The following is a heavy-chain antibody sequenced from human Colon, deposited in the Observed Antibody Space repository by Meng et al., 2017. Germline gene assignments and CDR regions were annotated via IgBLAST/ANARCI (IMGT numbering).Heavy chain of an antibody. V-gene: IGHV1-46*01. CDR2: INPSGGST. CDR3: AREGAYYYDSSGYGDAFDI. Sequence: SVKVSCKASGYTFTSYYMLWVRQAPGQGLEWMGIINPSGGSTSYAQKFQGRVTMTRDTSTSTVYMELSSLRSEDTAVYYCAREGAYYYDSSGYGDAFDIWGQGTMVTVSS. CDR1: GYTFTSYY. D-gene: IGHD3-22*01. J-gene: IGHJ3*02.